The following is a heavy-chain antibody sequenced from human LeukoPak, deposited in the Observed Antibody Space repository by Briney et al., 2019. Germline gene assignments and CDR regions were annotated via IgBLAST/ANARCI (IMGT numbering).Heavy chain of an antibody. D-gene: IGHD1-20*01. CDR2: INSDGRDT. V-gene: IGHV3-74*03. Sequence: GGSLRLSCAASGFTFSNYYVHWVRQPPGKGLVWVSRINSDGRDTTYVDSVKGRFTISRDNAKNTAYLQMNSLRAEDTAVYYCATFGYNWNLGYWGQGTLVTVSS. J-gene: IGHJ4*02. CDR3: ATFGYNWNLGY. CDR1: GFTFSNYY.